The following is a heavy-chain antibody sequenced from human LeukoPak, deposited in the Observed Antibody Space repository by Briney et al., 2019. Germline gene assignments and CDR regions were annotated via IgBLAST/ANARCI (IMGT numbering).Heavy chain of an antibody. V-gene: IGHV3-30-3*01. J-gene: IGHJ4*02. D-gene: IGHD3-10*01. CDR2: ISYDGSNK. Sequence: GRSLRLSCAASGFTFSSYAMHWVRQAPGKGLEWVAVISYDGSNKYYADSVKGRFTISRDNSKNTLYLQMNSLRAEDTAVYYCARDPYYYGSGSYFDYWGQGTLVTVSS. CDR1: GFTFSSYA. CDR3: ARDPYYYGSGSYFDY.